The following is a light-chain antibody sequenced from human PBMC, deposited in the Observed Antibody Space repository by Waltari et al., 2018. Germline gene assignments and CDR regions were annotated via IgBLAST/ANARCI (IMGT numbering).Light chain of an antibody. Sequence: YVLTQPPSVSVAPGKTATLTCGGENIETKSVNWYQQKPGQAPVLVLFYDTDRPSGYPDRFSGANPGNTATLTISWVEAGDEADYHCQVWDDTTNSGVFGGGTRLTVL. J-gene: IGLJ3*02. V-gene: IGLV3-21*04. CDR3: QVWDDTTNSGV. CDR2: YDT. CDR1: NIETKS.